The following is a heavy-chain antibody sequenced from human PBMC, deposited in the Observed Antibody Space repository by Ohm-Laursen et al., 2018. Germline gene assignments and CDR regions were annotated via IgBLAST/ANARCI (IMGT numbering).Heavy chain of an antibody. CDR3: ARMIAVAGYNWFDP. V-gene: IGHV2-70*16. Sequence: TQTLTLTCTFSGFSLSTSGMCVGWIRQPPGKALEWLARIDWDDDQFYRTSLKTRLTISKDTSKNQVVLIMTNMDPVDTATYYCARMIAVAGYNWFDPWGQGTLVTVSS. CDR2: IDWDDDQ. CDR1: GFSLSTSGMC. D-gene: IGHD6-19*01. J-gene: IGHJ5*02.